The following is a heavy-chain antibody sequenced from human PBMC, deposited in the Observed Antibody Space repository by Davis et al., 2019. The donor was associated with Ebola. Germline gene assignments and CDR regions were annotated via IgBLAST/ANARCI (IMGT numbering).Heavy chain of an antibody. D-gene: IGHD2-2*01. V-gene: IGHV3-21*01. CDR2: ISSSSSYI. J-gene: IGHJ3*02. Sequence: GESLKISCAASGFTFSSYSMNWVRQAPGKGLEWVSSISSSSSYIYYADLVKGRFTISRDNAKNSLYLQMNSLRAEDTAVYYCAKGEQYCSDISCYSFDAFGSWGQGTMVT. CDR1: GFTFSSYS. CDR3: AKGEQYCSDISCYSFDAFGS.